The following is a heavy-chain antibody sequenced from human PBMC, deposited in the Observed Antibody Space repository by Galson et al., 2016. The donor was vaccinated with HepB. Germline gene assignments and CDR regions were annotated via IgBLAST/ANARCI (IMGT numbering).Heavy chain of an antibody. J-gene: IGHJ4*02. CDR1: GFSLSSSGVS. CDR2: IYWDGDQ. CDR3: ALSREWGSAPQKHSYGFYFES. Sequence: PALVKPTQTLTLPCSLSGFSLSSSGVSVGWIRQPPGKALEWLALIYWDGDQRYSPSLRTRLRVTKGSDNQAVLTLTDMEDADTGTYYCALSREWGSAPQKHSYGFYFESWGTGTLVTVSA. V-gene: IGHV2-5*02. D-gene: IGHD5-18*01.